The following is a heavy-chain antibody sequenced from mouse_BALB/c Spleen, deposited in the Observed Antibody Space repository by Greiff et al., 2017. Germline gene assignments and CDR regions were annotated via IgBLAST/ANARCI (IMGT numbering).Heavy chain of an antibody. J-gene: IGHJ3*01. CDR1: GFTFSSFG. CDR3: ARPYYGSSSAWFAY. CDR2: ISSGSSTI. D-gene: IGHD1-1*01. Sequence: DVQLVESGGGLVQPGGSRKLSCAASGFTFSSFGMHWVRQAPEKGLEWVAYISSGSSTIYYADTVKGRFTISRDNPKNTLFLQMTSLRSEDTAMYYCARPYYGSSSAWFAYWGQGTLVTVSA. V-gene: IGHV5-17*02.